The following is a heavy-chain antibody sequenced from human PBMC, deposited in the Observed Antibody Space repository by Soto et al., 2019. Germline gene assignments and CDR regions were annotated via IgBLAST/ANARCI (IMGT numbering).Heavy chain of an antibody. CDR3: VREDVCEGINY. D-gene: IGHD3-16*01. CDR2: INSDGTSA. V-gene: IGHV3-74*01. J-gene: IGHJ4*02. CDR1: GFTFRSYW. Sequence: EVQLVESGGGLVQPGGSLRLSGAASGFTFRSYWMHWVRQAPGKGLLWVSHINSDGTSATYADSVKGRFTISRDNAKHTLYLQMNSLRAEATAVYYCVREDVCEGINYWGRGTLVTVCS.